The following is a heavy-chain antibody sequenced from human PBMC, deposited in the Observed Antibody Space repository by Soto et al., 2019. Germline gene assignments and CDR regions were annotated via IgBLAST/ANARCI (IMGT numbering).Heavy chain of an antibody. V-gene: IGHV1-3*01. CDR3: ARRFMSAGWLDP. Sequence: QVQLVQSGAEVMRPGASVKVSCKASGYTFTSYAVHWVRQAPGQGLEWMGWINAANGNTEYFERFQGRVTITRDISASTVHMELTGLTSEDTAVYYCARRFMSAGWLDPWGQGTLVTVSS. J-gene: IGHJ5*02. CDR1: GYTFTSYA. CDR2: INAANGNT. D-gene: IGHD3-10*01.